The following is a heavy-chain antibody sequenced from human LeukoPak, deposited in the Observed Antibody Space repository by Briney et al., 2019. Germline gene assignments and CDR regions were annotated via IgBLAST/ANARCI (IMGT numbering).Heavy chain of an antibody. CDR2: IYSGGST. CDR1: GFTVSSNY. V-gene: IGHV3-53*01. D-gene: IGHD6-19*01. Sequence: PGGSLRLSCAASGFTVSSNYMSWVRQAPGKGLEWVSVIYSGGSTYYADSVKGRFTISRDNSKNTLYLQMNSLRAEDTAVHYCARDDSSGCLAYWGQGTLVTVSS. CDR3: ARDDSSGCLAY. J-gene: IGHJ4*02.